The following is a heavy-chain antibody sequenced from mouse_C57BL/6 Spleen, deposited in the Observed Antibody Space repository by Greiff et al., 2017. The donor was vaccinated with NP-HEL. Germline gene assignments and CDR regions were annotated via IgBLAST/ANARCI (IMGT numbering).Heavy chain of an antibody. V-gene: IGHV5-17*01. J-gene: IGHJ2*01. CDR3: ARSGDGYYAYFDY. CDR2: ISSGSSNI. CDR1: GFTFSDYG. D-gene: IGHD2-3*01. Sequence: EVQRVESGGGLVKPGGSLKLSCAASGFTFSDYGMHWVRQAPEQGLEWVAYISSGSSNIYYADTVKGRFTISRDNAKNTLFLQMTSRRSEDTAMDYCARSGDGYYAYFDYWGKGTTLTVSS.